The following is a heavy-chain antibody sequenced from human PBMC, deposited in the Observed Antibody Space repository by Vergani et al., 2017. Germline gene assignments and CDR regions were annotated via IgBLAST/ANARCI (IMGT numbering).Heavy chain of an antibody. J-gene: IGHJ6*02. V-gene: IGHV3-30*18. CDR3: AKGQGELLDAVYGMDV. CDR1: GFTFSSYG. Sequence: QVQLVESGGGVVQPGRSLRLSCAASGFTFSSYGMHWVRQAPGKGLEWVAVISYDGSNKYYADSVKGRFTISRDNAKNSLYLQMNSLRAEDTALYYCAKGQGELLDAVYGMDVWGQGTTVTVSS. CDR2: ISYDGSNK. D-gene: IGHD1-26*01.